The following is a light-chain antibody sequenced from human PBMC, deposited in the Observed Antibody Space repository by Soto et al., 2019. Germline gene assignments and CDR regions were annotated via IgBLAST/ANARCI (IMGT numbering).Light chain of an antibody. J-gene: IGKJ1*01. CDR2: KAS. CDR1: QSINNW. CDR3: QQYDHYPPT. V-gene: IGKV1-5*03. Sequence: DIQMTQSPSTLSASVGDRVTITCRASQSINNWLAWYQQKRGNAPKLLIYKASSLESGVPSRFRGSGSGTEFTLTISSLQPDDFATYYCQQYDHYPPTFGQGTNVAIK.